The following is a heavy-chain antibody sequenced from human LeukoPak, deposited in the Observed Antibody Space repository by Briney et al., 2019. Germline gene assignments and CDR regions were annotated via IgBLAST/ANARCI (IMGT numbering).Heavy chain of an antibody. CDR2: ISESGDNK. D-gene: IGHD4-11*01. CDR1: GFTFSDYH. CDR3: ARRTYSNYFFDY. Sequence: GGSLRLSCATSGFTFSDYHMSWIRQAPGKGLEWVSDISESGDNKFYTDSVKGRFTISRDNGKKSMYLQMNSLRAEDTAVYYCARRTYSNYFFDYWGQGTLVTVSS. V-gene: IGHV3-11*01. J-gene: IGHJ4*02.